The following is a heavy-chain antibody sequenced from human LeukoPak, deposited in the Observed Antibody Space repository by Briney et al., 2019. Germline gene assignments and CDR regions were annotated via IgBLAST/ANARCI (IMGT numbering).Heavy chain of an antibody. CDR3: ARPHYYDSSGYYDY. CDR1: GDSISTSNSY. Sequence: ASETLSLTCTVSGDSISTSNSYWGWIRQPPGKGLEWIGSIYHSGNTYYNASLKSRVTISVDTSKNQFSLKLTSVTAADTAVYYCARPHYYDSSGYYDYWGQGTLVTVSS. V-gene: IGHV4-39*01. CDR2: IYHSGNT. J-gene: IGHJ4*02. D-gene: IGHD3-22*01.